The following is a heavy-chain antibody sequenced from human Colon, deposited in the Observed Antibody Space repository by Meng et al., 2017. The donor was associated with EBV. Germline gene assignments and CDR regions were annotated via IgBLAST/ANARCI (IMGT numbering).Heavy chain of an antibody. V-gene: IGHV4-4*02. Sequence: QVQRPAVAPRLVEPSGTPSLACAVSGATISSNNWWSWVRQPPGKGLEWIGEIYHGGNTNYNPSLKSRVTISVDRSNDQFSLSLSSVTAADTAVYYCARGNAYNAPSFDYWGQGTLVTVSS. CDR1: GATISSNNW. J-gene: IGHJ4*02. D-gene: IGHD5-24*01. CDR2: IYHGGNT. CDR3: ARGNAYNAPSFDY.